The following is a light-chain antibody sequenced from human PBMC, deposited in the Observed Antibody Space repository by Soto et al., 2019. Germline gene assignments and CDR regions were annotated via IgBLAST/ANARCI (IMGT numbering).Light chain of an antibody. J-gene: IGLJ2*01. Sequence: QSALTQPASVSGSPGQSITISCTGTSSDVGSYNLVSWYQQHPGKAPKLMIYEGSKRPSGVSNRFSGSKSGNTASLTISGLQAEDEADYYCCSYAGSHVVFGGGTQLTAL. CDR1: SSDVGSYNL. CDR3: CSYAGSHVV. CDR2: EGS. V-gene: IGLV2-23*01.